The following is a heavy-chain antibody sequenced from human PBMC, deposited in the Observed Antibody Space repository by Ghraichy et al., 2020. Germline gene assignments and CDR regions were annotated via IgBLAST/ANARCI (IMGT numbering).Heavy chain of an antibody. Sequence: GGSLRLSCAASGFTFSSYAMSWVRQAPGKGLEWVSAISGSGGSTYYADSVKGRFTISRDNSKNTLYLQMNSLRAEDTAVYYCAKRGGSGSRYAIDYWGQGTLVTVSS. J-gene: IGHJ4*02. D-gene: IGHD3-10*01. CDR2: ISGSGGST. CDR3: AKRGGSGSRYAIDY. CDR1: GFTFSSYA. V-gene: IGHV3-23*01.